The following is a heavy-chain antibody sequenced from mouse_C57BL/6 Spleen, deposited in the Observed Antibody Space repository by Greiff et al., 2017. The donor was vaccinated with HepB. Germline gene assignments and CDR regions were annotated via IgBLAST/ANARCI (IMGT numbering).Heavy chain of an antibody. CDR1: GYTFTSYW. CDR2: IYPGSGST. Sequence: VQLQQPGAELVKPGASVKMSCKASGYTFTSYWITWVKQRPGQGLEWIGDIYPGSGSTNYNEKFKSKATLTVDTSSSTAYMQLSSLTSEDSAVYYCARRFITTVVATSFDYWGQGTTLTVSS. V-gene: IGHV1-55*01. J-gene: IGHJ2*01. CDR3: ARRFITTVVATSFDY. D-gene: IGHD1-1*01.